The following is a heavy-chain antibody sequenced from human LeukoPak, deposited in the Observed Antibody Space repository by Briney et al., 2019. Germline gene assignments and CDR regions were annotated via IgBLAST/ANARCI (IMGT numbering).Heavy chain of an antibody. Sequence: ASVKVSCKASGYTFTGYYLHWVRQAPGQGLEWMGWINPNGGGTNYAQKFQGRVTMTRDTSISTAYMELSRLRSDDTAVYYCARTRGYDYVWGSYAYWGQGTLVTVSS. J-gene: IGHJ4*02. D-gene: IGHD3-16*01. CDR2: INPNGGGT. V-gene: IGHV1-2*02. CDR1: GYTFTGYY. CDR3: ARTRGYDYVWGSYAY.